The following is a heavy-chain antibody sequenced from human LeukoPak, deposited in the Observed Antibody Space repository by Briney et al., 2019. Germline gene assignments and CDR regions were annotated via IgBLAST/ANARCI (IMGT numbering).Heavy chain of an antibody. CDR2: IYHSGNT. J-gene: IGHJ6*03. CDR1: AYSISSGYY. V-gene: IGHV4-38-2*02. D-gene: IGHD6-13*01. CDR3: ARVQTGYSSSWYLYYMDV. Sequence: PSETLSLTCTVSAYSISSGYYWGWIRQPPGKGLEWIGSIYHSGNTYYNPSLKSRVTISVDTAKNQFSLKLNSVTAADTAVYYCARVQTGYSSSWYLYYMDVWGKGTTVTVSS.